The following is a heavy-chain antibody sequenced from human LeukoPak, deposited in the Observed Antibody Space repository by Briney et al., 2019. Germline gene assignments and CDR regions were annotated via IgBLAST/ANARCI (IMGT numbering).Heavy chain of an antibody. D-gene: IGHD2-8*02. CDR2: ISSGRSYT. CDR3: SGGSDSDYFFYYGVDV. V-gene: IGHV3-11*06. Sequence: SGGSLRLSCAASGFTFSNSAMSWVRQAPGKGLEWVSYISSGRSYTHYADSVKGRFTISRDNAKSSLYLQMNSLRAEDTAVYYCSGGSDSDYFFYYGVDVWGQGTTVTVSS. CDR1: GFTFSNSA. J-gene: IGHJ6*02.